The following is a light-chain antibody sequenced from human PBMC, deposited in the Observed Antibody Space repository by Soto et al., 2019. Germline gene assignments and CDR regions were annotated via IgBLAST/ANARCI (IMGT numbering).Light chain of an antibody. CDR1: QSIRNN. J-gene: IGKJ1*01. CDR2: GAS. V-gene: IGKV3-20*01. Sequence: EIVMSQSPATLSVSPGERATLSCRASQSIRNNLAWYQQKPGQAPRLLFFGASIRATGIPDRFSGSGSGTDFTLTISRLEPEDFAVYHCQQYGSSPTTFGQGTKVEIK. CDR3: QQYGSSPTT.